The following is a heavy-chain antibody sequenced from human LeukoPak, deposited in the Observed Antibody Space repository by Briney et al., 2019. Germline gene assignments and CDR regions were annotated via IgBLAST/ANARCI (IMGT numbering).Heavy chain of an antibody. Sequence: GGSLRLSCATSGITFSSYAMSWVRQAPGKGLEWVSAISGTGGSTFYADSVKGRFTVSRDNAKNTLYLQMNSLRAEDTAVYYCARGNPLGHFWGQGTLVTVSS. CDR3: ARGNPLGHF. D-gene: IGHD3-16*01. CDR2: ISGTGGST. V-gene: IGHV3-23*01. CDR1: GITFSSYA. J-gene: IGHJ4*02.